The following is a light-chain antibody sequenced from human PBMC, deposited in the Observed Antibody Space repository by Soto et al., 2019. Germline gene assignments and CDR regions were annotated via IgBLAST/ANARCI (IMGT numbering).Light chain of an antibody. J-gene: IGKJ5*01. CDR1: QRSSSW. Sequence: DIQMTQSPSTLSASVGDRVTITCRASQRSSSWLAWYQQKPGKAPKLLIYKASSLESGVPSRFSGSGSGTEFTLTISSLQPDDFATYYCQQYNSYPFTVGQGTRLEIK. CDR2: KAS. CDR3: QQYNSYPFT. V-gene: IGKV1-5*03.